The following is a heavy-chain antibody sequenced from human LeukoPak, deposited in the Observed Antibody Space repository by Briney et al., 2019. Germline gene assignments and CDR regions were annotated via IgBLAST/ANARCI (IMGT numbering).Heavy chain of an antibody. D-gene: IGHD2-15*01. CDR1: GFTFSNYV. V-gene: IGHV3-64*01. CDR3: ARELGSSGVFGFFDY. CDR2: ISTNGVDT. J-gene: IGHJ4*02. Sequence: GGSLRLSCAASGFTFSNYVMHWVRQAPGKGLEYVSAISTNGVDTYYANSVKGRFTISRDNSKNILYLQMDSLRTEDQAVYYCARELGSSGVFGFFDYWGQGALVTVSS.